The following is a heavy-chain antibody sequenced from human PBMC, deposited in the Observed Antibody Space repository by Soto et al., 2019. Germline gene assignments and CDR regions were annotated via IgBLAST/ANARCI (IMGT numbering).Heavy chain of an antibody. CDR1: GGTFSSYA. Sequence: GASVKVSCKASGGTFSSYAISWVRQAPGQGLEWMGGIIPIFGTANYAQKFQGRVTITADESTSTAYMELSSLRSEDTAVYYCARESVVAAPHGEDYYYGMDVWGQGTTVTVSS. CDR2: IIPIFGTA. CDR3: ARESVVAAPHGEDYYYGMDV. D-gene: IGHD2-15*01. J-gene: IGHJ6*02. V-gene: IGHV1-69*13.